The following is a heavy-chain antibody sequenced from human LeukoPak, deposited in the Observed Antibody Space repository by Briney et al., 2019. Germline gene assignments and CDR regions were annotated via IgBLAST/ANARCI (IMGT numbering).Heavy chain of an antibody. J-gene: IGHJ4*02. CDR3: TRGGYYDGSGYYPFDY. Sequence: GGSLRLSCVASGFIFSKHGMHWVRQAPGRGLEWVAFIQYDESNKYYADSIKGQFTLSRDNSKNTLYLQMNSLRPEDTAVYYCTRGGYYDGSGYYPFDYWGQGTLVTVSS. CDR1: GFIFSKHG. V-gene: IGHV3-30*02. CDR2: IQYDESNK. D-gene: IGHD3-22*01.